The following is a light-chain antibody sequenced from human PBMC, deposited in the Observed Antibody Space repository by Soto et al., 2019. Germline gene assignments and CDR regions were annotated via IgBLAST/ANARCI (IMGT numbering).Light chain of an antibody. CDR3: QQRRSWPPTIT. CDR2: DAS. J-gene: IGKJ5*01. CDR1: QSVSTY. Sequence: EIVWAQSPATLSLSPGERATFSCSSSQSVSTYLAWYQQRPGQAPRLLIYDASYRATDIPPRFSGSGSGTDFTLTISSLEPEDFAVYYCQQRRSWPPTITFGQGTRLEIK. V-gene: IGKV3-11*01.